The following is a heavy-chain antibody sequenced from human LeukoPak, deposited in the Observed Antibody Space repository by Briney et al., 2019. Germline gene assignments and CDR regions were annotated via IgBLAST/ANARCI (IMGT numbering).Heavy chain of an antibody. J-gene: IGHJ6*02. D-gene: IGHD3-9*01. CDR1: GGTFSSYA. V-gene: IGHV1-69*13. Sequence: SVKVSCKASGGTFSSYAISWVRQAPGQGLEWMGGIIPIFGTANYAQKFQGRVTITADESTSTAYMELSSLGSEDTAVYYCAGGIRYFDWLPYYYYGMDVWGQGTTVTVSS. CDR2: IIPIFGTA. CDR3: AGGIRYFDWLPYYYYGMDV.